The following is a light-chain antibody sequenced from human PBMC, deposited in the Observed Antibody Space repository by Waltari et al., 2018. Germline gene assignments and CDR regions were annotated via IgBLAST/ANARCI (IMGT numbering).Light chain of an antibody. CDR3: SSYTTSNTWV. CDR2: AVN. V-gene: IGLV2-14*03. Sequence: QSALTQPASVSGSPGQSITISCTGTSSDVGVHNYVSWYQQHPGKAPKLMIYAVNKRHSGVSDRFSGSRSVNTASLTISGLQNEEEADYYCSSYTTSNTWVFGGGTKLTVL. J-gene: IGLJ3*02. CDR1: SSDVGVHNY.